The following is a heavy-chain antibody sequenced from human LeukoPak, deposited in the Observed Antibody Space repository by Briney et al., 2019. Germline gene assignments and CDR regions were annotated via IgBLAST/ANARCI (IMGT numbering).Heavy chain of an antibody. V-gene: IGHV4-4*02. D-gene: IGHD6-19*01. CDR2: IYHSGNT. CDR3: ARAGSGWNHFDY. CDR1: GGSISSTNW. J-gene: IGHJ4*02. Sequence: PSETLSLTCAVSGGSISSTNWWSWVRQPPGKGLEWIGEIYHSGNTNYNPSLKSRVTISVDKSKSQFSLKLSSVTAADTAVYYCARAGSGWNHFDYWGQGTLVTVSS.